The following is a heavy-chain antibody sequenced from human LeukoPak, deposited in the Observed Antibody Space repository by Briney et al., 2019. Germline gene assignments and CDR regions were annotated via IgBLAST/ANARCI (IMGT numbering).Heavy chain of an antibody. J-gene: IGHJ4*02. CDR2: INHSGST. D-gene: IGHD6-19*01. CDR1: GGSFSGYY. V-gene: IGHV4-34*01. Sequence: SETLSLTCAVYGGSFSGYYWSWIRQPPGKGLEWIGEINHSGSTNYNPSLKSRVTISVDTSKNQFSLKLSSVTAAGTAVYYCARAANSSGWYIDYWGQGTLVTVSS. CDR3: ARAANSSGWYIDY.